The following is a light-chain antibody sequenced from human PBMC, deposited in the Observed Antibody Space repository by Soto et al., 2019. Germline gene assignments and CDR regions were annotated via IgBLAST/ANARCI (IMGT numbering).Light chain of an antibody. J-gene: IGKJ2*01. Sequence: DIQMTQSPSSLSASVGDRVTITCRASQAISNHLVWFQQKPGKVPKLLIYAASTLQSGVPSRFSGSGSGTDFTRTISSLQPEDVATYYCQKYDSVPPGYTFGQGTKLEIK. CDR1: QAISNH. CDR3: QKYDSVPPGYT. CDR2: AAS. V-gene: IGKV1-27*01.